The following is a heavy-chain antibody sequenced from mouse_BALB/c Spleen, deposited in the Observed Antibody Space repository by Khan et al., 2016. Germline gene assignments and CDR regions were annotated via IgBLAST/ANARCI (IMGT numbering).Heavy chain of an antibody. CDR2: ISYSGST. J-gene: IGHJ2*01. D-gene: IGHD1-1*01. CDR1: GYSITSDYA. Sequence: EVELVESGPGLVKPSQSLSLTCTVSGYSITSDYAWNWIRQFPGNKLEWMGYISYSGSTSYNPSLKSRISITRDTSKNPFFLQLNSVTTEDTATYYSARWCYYGKGYFDYWGQGTTLTVSS. CDR3: ARWCYYGKGYFDY. V-gene: IGHV3-2*02.